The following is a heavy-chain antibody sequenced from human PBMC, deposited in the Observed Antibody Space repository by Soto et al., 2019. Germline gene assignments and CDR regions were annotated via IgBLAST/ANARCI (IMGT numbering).Heavy chain of an antibody. CDR2: INPNSGGT. V-gene: IGHV1-2*04. CDR1: GYTLTGYY. CDR3: ARAKYYYDSSGAYYFDY. Sequence: ASVKVSGKASGYTLTGYYMHWVRQAPGQGLEWMGWINPNSGGTTYAQKFQGWVTMTRDTSISTAYMELSRLRSDDTAVYYCARAKYYYDSSGAYYFDYSAREPWSPSPQ. J-gene: IGHJ4*02. D-gene: IGHD3-22*01.